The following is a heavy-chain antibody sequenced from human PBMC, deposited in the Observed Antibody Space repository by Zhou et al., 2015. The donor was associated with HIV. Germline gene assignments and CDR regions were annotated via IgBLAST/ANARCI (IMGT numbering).Heavy chain of an antibody. V-gene: IGHV1-69*01. CDR3: ALSGGLVATTVTTSYYFDY. D-gene: IGHD4-11*01. J-gene: IGHJ4*02. CDR1: GGTFSSYA. CDR2: IIPIFGTA. Sequence: QVQLVQSGAEVKKPGSSVKVSCKASGGTFSSYAISWVRQAPGQGLEWMGGIIPIFGTANYAQKFQGRVTITADESTSTAYMELSSLRSEDTAVYYCALSGGLVATTVTTSYYFDYWGQGTLVTVSS.